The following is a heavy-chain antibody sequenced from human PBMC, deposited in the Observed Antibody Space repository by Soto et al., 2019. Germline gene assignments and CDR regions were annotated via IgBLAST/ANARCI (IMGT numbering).Heavy chain of an antibody. J-gene: IGHJ6*02. V-gene: IGHV3-53*01. Sequence: GGSLRLSCAASGFTVSSNYMSWVRQAPGKGLEWVSVIYSGGSTYYADSVRGRFTISRDNSKNTLYLQMKSLGAEDTAVYYCARDPPATRHGMDVWGQGTAVTVSS. CDR3: ARDPPATRHGMDV. CDR2: IYSGGST. CDR1: GFTVSSNY.